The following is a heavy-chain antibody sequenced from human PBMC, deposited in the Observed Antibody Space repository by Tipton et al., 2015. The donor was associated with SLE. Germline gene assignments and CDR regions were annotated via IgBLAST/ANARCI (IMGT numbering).Heavy chain of an antibody. CDR3: ARDLASYYGVDV. CDR1: GGSFSGYY. Sequence: TLSLTCAVYGGSFSGYYWSWIRQPPGKGLEWIGEINHSGGTNYNPSLKSRITISLDTSKNQFSLKLNSVTAADTAVYYCARDLASYYGVDVWGQGTTVTVSS. V-gene: IGHV4-34*01. D-gene: IGHD3-3*02. J-gene: IGHJ6*02. CDR2: INHSGGT.